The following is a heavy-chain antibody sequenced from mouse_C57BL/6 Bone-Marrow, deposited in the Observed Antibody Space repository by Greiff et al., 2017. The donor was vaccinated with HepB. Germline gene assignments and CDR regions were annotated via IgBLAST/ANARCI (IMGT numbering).Heavy chain of an antibody. CDR2: ISSGSSTI. CDR3: ATPYAWFAY. J-gene: IGHJ3*01. CDR1: GFTFSDYG. Sequence: EVQLKESGGGLVKPGGSLKLSCAASGFTFSDYGMHWVRQAPEKGLEWVAYISSGSSTIYYADTVKGRFTISRDKAKNTLFLKMTSLRSEDTAMYYCATPYAWFAYWGQGTLVTVSA. V-gene: IGHV5-17*01. D-gene: IGHD1-1*01.